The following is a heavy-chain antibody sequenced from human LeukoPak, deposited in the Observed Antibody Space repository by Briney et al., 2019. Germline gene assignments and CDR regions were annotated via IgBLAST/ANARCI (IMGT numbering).Heavy chain of an antibody. CDR2: IIPIFGTA. V-gene: IGHV1-69*05. J-gene: IGHJ4*02. D-gene: IGHD4-11*01. Sequence: SVKVSCKASGGAFSSYAISWVRQAPGQGLEWMGRIIPIFGTANYAQKFQGRVTITTDESTSTAYMELSSLRSEDTAVYYCARDLTHDYLRRGHFDYWGQGTLVTVSS. CDR3: ARDLTHDYLRRGHFDY. CDR1: GGAFSSYA.